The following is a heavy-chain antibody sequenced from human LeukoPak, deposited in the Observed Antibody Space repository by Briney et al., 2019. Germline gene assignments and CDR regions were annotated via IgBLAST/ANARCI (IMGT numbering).Heavy chain of an antibody. J-gene: IGHJ6*03. CDR2: INPKSGGT. Sequence: ASVKVSCKASGYTFTGNYMHWVRQAPGQGLEWMGWINPKSGGTNYAQKFQGRVTMTRDTSISTAYMELSRLRSDDTAVYYCARGVVAATFYYYMDVWGKGTTVTVSS. CDR3: ARGVVAATFYYYMDV. CDR1: GYTFTGNY. V-gene: IGHV1-2*02. D-gene: IGHD2-15*01.